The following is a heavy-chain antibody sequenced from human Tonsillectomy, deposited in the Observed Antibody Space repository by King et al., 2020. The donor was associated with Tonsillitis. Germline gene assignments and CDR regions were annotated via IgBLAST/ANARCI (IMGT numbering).Heavy chain of an antibody. J-gene: IGHJ4*02. V-gene: IGHV2-5*02. Sequence: ITLKESGPTLVKPTQTLTLTCCFSGFSVTTDGEGVGWIRQPPGKALEWLALIYWDDDKRYSPSLKNRLTITKATSKNQVVLTMTNMDPVDTATYYCAHRATDDFWSGSFDYWGQGALVTVSS. CDR1: GFSVTTDGEG. D-gene: IGHD3-3*01. CDR3: AHRATDDFWSGSFDY. CDR2: IYWDDDK.